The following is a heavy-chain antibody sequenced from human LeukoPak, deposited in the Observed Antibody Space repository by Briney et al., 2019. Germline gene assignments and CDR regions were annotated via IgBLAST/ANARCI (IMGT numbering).Heavy chain of an antibody. Sequence: ASVKVSCKASGGTFSSYAISWVRQAPGQGLEWMGGIIPIFGTANYAQKFQGRVTITADESTSTAYMELSSLRSEDTAVYYCARGGYSYGYQGYYYYGMDVWGQGTTVTVSS. CDR1: GGTFSSYA. D-gene: IGHD5-18*01. CDR3: ARGGYSYGYQGYYYYGMDV. CDR2: IIPIFGTA. J-gene: IGHJ6*02. V-gene: IGHV1-69*13.